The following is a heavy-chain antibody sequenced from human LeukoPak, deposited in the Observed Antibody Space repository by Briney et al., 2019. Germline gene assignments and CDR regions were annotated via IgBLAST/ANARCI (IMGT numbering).Heavy chain of an antibody. CDR3: ARLGYCSSTSCYNFDY. CDR1: GYTFTSYD. J-gene: IGHJ4*02. CDR2: INPNSGGT. D-gene: IGHD2-2*02. V-gene: IGHV1-2*02. Sequence: ASVKVSCKASGYTFTSYDINWVRQATGQGLEWMGWINPNSGGTNYAQKFQGRVTMTRDTSISTAYMELSRLRSDDTAVYRCARLGYCSSTSCYNFDYWGQGTLVTVSS.